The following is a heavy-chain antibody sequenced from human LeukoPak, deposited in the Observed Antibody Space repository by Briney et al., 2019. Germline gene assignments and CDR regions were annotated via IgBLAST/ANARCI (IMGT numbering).Heavy chain of an antibody. J-gene: IGHJ4*02. V-gene: IGHV3-23*01. Sequence: PGGSLRLSCAASGFTFDDYAMSWVRQAPGKGLEWVSAISGSDTSTYYADSVKGRFTISRDNSKNTLYLQMNSLRAEDTAVYYCAKAFGGLIVYSVYFDHWGQGTLVTVSA. CDR2: ISGSDTST. D-gene: IGHD3-16*02. CDR3: AKAFGGLIVYSVYFDH. CDR1: GFTFDDYA.